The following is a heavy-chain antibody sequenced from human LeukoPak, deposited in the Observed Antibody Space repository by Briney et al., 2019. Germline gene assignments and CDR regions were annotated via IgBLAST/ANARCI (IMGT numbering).Heavy chain of an antibody. D-gene: IGHD1-26*01. V-gene: IGHV3-48*02. Sequence: GGSLRLSCAASGVIFSSCNMNWVRQAPGKGLEWISYITTSGGTIYYADSVKGRFTISRDNAKNSLYLQMNSLRDEDTAVYYCARRIVGAFPFDYWGQGTLVTVSS. CDR3: ARRIVGAFPFDY. CDR2: ITTSGGTI. CDR1: GVIFSSCN. J-gene: IGHJ4*02.